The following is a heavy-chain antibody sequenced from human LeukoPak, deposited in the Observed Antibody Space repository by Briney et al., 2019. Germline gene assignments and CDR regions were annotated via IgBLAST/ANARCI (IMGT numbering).Heavy chain of an antibody. CDR3: ARDSYYDILTGYSPTIFDY. CDR2: IKQDGSEK. Sequence: GGSLRLSCAASGSTFSSYWMSWVRQAPGKGLEWVANIKQDGSEKYYVDSVKGRFTISRDNAKNSLYLQMNSLRAEDTAVYYCARDSYYDILTGYSPTIFDYWGQGTLVTVSS. CDR1: GSTFSSYW. V-gene: IGHV3-7*01. D-gene: IGHD3-9*01. J-gene: IGHJ4*02.